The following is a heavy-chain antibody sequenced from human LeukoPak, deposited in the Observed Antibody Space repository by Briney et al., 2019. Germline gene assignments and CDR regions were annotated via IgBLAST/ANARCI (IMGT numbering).Heavy chain of an antibody. Sequence: SGTLSLTCTVSGCTISSYYWHWIRQPPGKGLEWIGYIYYGGSTNYNPSLKSRVTISVDTSKNQFSLKLSSVTAADTAVYYCARCGYSYGLFDHWGQGTLVTVSS. CDR2: IYYGGST. CDR3: ARCGYSYGLFDH. D-gene: IGHD5-18*01. J-gene: IGHJ4*02. V-gene: IGHV4-59*01. CDR1: GCTISSYY.